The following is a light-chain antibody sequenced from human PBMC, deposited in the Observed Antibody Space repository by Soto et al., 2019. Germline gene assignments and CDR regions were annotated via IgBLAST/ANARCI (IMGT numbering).Light chain of an antibody. V-gene: IGLV1-40*01. J-gene: IGLJ1*01. CDR2: GNN. Sequence: QSVLTQPPSVSGAPGQRVTISCTGSSSNIGANYDVHWYQQLPGTAPKLLIYGNNXXXXXXXXXXXXSKSGTSASLAITGXXXXDEANYYCQSYDSSLNGHLFVFGTGTKLTVL. CDR1: SSNIGANYD. CDR3: QSYDSSLNGHLFV.